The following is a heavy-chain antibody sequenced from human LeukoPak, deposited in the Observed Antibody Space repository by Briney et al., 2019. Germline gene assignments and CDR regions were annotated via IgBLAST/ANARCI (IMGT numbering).Heavy chain of an antibody. V-gene: IGHV4-38-2*02. D-gene: IGHD3-10*01. Sequence: PSETLSLTCTVSDYSISNTYYWGWIRQPPGKGLEWIGNIHHSGITNYNPSLKSRVSISIDTSKNQFSLKLTSLKAADTAVYYCAPSMIRGVISFDYWGQGTLVTVSS. J-gene: IGHJ4*02. CDR2: IHHSGIT. CDR1: DYSISNTYY. CDR3: APSMIRGVISFDY.